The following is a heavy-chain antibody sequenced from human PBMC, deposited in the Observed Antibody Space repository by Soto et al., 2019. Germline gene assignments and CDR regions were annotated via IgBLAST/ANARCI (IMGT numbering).Heavy chain of an antibody. CDR2: IYWDDDK. Sequence: QLTLKESGPTLVKPTQNLTLTCTFSGFSLTTSGVGVGWLRQPPGKALEWLALIYWDDDKRYSPSLKSRLTLTKDTSKSLVVLTMTQIDPAETATYCCAHRPTTVTWWFDPWGQGTLGTVSS. D-gene: IGHD4-17*01. CDR1: GFSLTTSGVG. J-gene: IGHJ5*02. CDR3: AHRPTTVTWWFDP. V-gene: IGHV2-5*02.